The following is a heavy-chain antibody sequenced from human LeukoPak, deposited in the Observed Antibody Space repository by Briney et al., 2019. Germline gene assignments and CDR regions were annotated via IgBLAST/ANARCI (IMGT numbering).Heavy chain of an antibody. V-gene: IGHV4-4*07. CDR3: AKDDFWSGYWTGGWFDP. CDR1: GGSISSYY. Sequence: PSETLSLTCTVSGGSISSYYWSWIRQPAGKGLKWIGRIYTSGSTNYNPSLKSRVTMSVDTSKNQFSLKLSSVTAADTAVYYCAKDDFWSGYWTGGWFDPWGQGTLVTVSS. D-gene: IGHD3-3*01. CDR2: IYTSGST. J-gene: IGHJ5*02.